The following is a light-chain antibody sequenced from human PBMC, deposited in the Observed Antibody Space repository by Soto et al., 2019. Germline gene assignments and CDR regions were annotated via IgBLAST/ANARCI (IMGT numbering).Light chain of an antibody. V-gene: IGLV1-51*01. CDR2: DND. CDR3: GTWDTSLFVWV. J-gene: IGLJ3*02. Sequence: QSVLTQPPSVSAAPGQTVTISCSGTNSNIGKNFVSWYRQSPGTAPNPLLYDNDKRPSGIPDRFTGSRIDTSATLVISGLQTGDEADYYCGTWDTSLFVWVFGGGTKLTVL. CDR1: NSNIGKNF.